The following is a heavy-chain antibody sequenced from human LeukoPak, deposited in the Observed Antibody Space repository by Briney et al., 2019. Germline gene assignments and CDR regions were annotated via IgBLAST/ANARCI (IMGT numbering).Heavy chain of an antibody. V-gene: IGHV1-8*01. Sequence: ASVKVSCKASGYTFTSYDINWVRQATGQGLEWMGYMNPASGNTGYAQKFQGRVTMTTDTSISTAYMELSSLRSENTAVYYCARVPREIASIWGQGTMVTVSS. CDR3: ARVPREIASI. D-gene: IGHD3-16*02. J-gene: IGHJ3*02. CDR2: MNPASGNT. CDR1: GYTFTSYD.